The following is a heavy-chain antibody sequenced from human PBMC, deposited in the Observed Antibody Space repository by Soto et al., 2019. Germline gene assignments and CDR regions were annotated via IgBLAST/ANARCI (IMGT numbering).Heavy chain of an antibody. CDR3: ARDSREYYFDY. D-gene: IGHD6-13*01. V-gene: IGHV4-4*02. Sequence: SETLSLTCAVSSGSISGSNWWSWVRQPPGKGLEWIGEIYHSGSTNYNPSLKSRVTISVDKSKNQFSLKLSSVTAADTAVYYCARDSREYYFDYWGQGTLVTVSS. J-gene: IGHJ4*02. CDR1: SGSISGSNW. CDR2: IYHSGST.